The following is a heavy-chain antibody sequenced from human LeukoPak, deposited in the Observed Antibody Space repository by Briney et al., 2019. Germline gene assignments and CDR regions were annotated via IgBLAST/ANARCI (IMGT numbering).Heavy chain of an antibody. J-gene: IGHJ4*02. Sequence: GGSLRLSCAASGFTFDDYGMSWVRQAPGKGLEWVSGINWNGGSTGYADSVKGRFTISRDNAKNSLYLQMNSLRAEDTAVYYCAKVISSSWPPFFDSWGQGTLVTVSS. V-gene: IGHV3-20*04. CDR2: INWNGGST. CDR1: GFTFDDYG. D-gene: IGHD6-13*01. CDR3: AKVISSSWPPFFDS.